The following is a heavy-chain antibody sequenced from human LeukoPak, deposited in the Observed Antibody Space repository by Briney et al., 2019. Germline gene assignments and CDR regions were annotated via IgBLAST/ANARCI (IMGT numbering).Heavy chain of an antibody. CDR3: ARIAVAGTGLVY. Sequence: SQTLSLTCTVSGGSISSGGYYWSWIRQHPGKGLEWIGYVYYSGSTYYNPSLKSRVTISVDTSKNQFSLKLSSVTAADTAVYYCARIAVAGTGLVYWGQATLVTVSS. CDR1: GGSISSGGYY. CDR2: VYYSGST. V-gene: IGHV4-31*03. D-gene: IGHD6-19*01. J-gene: IGHJ4*02.